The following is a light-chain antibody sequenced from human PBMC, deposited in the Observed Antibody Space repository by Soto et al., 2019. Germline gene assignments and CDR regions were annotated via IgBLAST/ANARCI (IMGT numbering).Light chain of an antibody. CDR3: PPRSTSPCI. J-gene: IGKJ5*01. Sequence: IAITQRPGHLCRSKGGETVVYCRGGENSRTKLTWKQQKPGQAPRLLIYDASNRATGIPPRFSGSGSGTALTLTIVSPVQKGAPVYYCPPRSTSPCIFGQGTRLEI. CDR2: DAS. V-gene: IGKV3-11*01. CDR1: ENSRTK.